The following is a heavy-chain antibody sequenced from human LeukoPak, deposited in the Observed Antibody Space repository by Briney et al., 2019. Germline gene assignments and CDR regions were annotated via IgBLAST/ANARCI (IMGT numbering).Heavy chain of an antibody. J-gene: IGHJ4*02. CDR2: IIPIFGTA. CDR3: ARDGPDSSSPGPSPGY. D-gene: IGHD6-6*01. CDR1: GGTFSSYA. V-gene: IGHV1-69*13. Sequence: SVKVSCKASGGTFSSYAISWVRQAPGQGLEWMGGIIPIFGTANYAQKFQGRVTITADESTSTAYMELSSLRSEDTAVYYCARDGPDSSSPGPSPGYWGQGTLVTVSS.